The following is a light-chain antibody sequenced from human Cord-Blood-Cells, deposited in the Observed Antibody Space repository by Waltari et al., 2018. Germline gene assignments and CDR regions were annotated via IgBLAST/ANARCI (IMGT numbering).Light chain of an antibody. V-gene: IGLV3-19*01. CDR1: SLRRYY. CDR2: VKN. Sequence: SSELTQDPAVSVALGQTVSITSLVDSLRRYYASLYQQKPGQAPVLVIYVKNNRPPGIPDRFSGSSSGNTASLTITGAQAEDEADYYCNSRDSSGNHLVFGGGTKLTVL. J-gene: IGLJ2*01. CDR3: NSRDSSGNHLV.